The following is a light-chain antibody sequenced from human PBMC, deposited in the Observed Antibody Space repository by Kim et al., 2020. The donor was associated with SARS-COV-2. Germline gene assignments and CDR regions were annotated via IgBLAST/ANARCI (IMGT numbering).Light chain of an antibody. CDR2: GAS. J-gene: IGKJ5*01. CDR3: QRYGNSPIT. V-gene: IGKV3-20*01. Sequence: QGERATLSCRASQSVSSNYLAWYQQKPGQAPRLLIYGASSRATGIPDRFSGSGSGTDFTLTISRLEPEDFAVYYCQRYGNSPITFGQGTRLEIK. CDR1: QSVSSNY.